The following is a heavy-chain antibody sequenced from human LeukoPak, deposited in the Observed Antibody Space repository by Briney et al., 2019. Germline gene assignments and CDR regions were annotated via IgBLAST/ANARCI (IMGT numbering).Heavy chain of an antibody. CDR1: GFTFSSYW. CDR3: ARTSIRDIAARESAFDI. Sequence: PGGSLRLSCAASGFTFSSYWMSWVRQAPGKGLEWVANIKQDGSEKYYVDSVKGRFTISRDNAKNSLYLQMNSLRAEDTAVYYCARTSIRDIAARESAFDIWGQGTMVTVSS. V-gene: IGHV3-7*01. D-gene: IGHD6-6*01. CDR2: IKQDGSEK. J-gene: IGHJ3*02.